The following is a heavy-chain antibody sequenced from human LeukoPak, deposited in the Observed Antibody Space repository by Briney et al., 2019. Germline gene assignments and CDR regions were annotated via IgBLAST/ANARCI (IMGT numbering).Heavy chain of an antibody. CDR2: IYYSGST. V-gene: IGHV4-39*01. J-gene: IGHJ4*02. CDR1: GGSISSSSYY. Sequence: SETLSLTCTVSGGSISSSSYYWGWLPQPPGKGLEWIGSIYYSGSTYYNPSLKSRVTISVGTSKNQFSLKLSSVTAADTAVYYCASYDYYDSSGYYYTTFDYWGQGTLVTVSS. CDR3: ASYDYYDSSGYYYTTFDY. D-gene: IGHD3-22*01.